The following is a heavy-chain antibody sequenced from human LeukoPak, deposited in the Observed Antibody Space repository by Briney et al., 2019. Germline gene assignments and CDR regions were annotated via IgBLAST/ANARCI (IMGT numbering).Heavy chain of an antibody. J-gene: IGHJ4*02. D-gene: IGHD2-15*01. CDR3: ARDDPAARVAPGLIDY. Sequence: SETLSLTCTVSGGSISSSSYYWGWIRQPPGKGLEWIGSIYYSGSTYYNPSLKSRVTISVDTSKNQFSLKLSSVTAPDTAVYYCARDDPAARVAPGLIDYWGQGTLVTVSS. CDR1: GGSISSSSYY. CDR2: IYYSGST. V-gene: IGHV4-39*07.